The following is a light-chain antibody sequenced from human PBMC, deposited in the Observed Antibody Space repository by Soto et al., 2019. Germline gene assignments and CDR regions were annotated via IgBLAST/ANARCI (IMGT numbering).Light chain of an antibody. V-gene: IGKV3-20*01. Sequence: EIVMTQSPATLSVSPGARATLSCRASQSVSSNLGWYQQKPGQAPRLLIYDASNRATGIPARFSGSGSGTDFTLTISRLEPEDFAVYYCQQYGSSPTFGQGTKVDIK. J-gene: IGKJ1*01. CDR2: DAS. CDR1: QSVSSN. CDR3: QQYGSSPT.